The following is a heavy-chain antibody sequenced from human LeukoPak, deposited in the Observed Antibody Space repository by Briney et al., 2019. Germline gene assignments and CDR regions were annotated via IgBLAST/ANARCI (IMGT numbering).Heavy chain of an antibody. CDR1: GFTFSNAW. J-gene: IGHJ4*02. Sequence: GGSLRLSCAASGFTFSNAWMNWVRQAPGKGLGCVARIKSKPDGGTIDYAAPVKGRFTISRDDSKNTLYLQMNSLKSEDTAVYYCTTLSIVVAGNWGQGTLVTVSS. CDR3: TTLSIVVAGN. V-gene: IGHV3-15*01. CDR2: IKSKPDGGTI. D-gene: IGHD6-19*01.